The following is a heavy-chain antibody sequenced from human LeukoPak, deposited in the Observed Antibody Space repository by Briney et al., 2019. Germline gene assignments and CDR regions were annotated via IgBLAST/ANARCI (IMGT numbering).Heavy chain of an antibody. Sequence: ASVKVSCKASGYTFTSYGISWVRQAPGQGLEWMGWISAYNGNTNYAQKLQGRVTMTTDTFTSTAYMELRSLRSDDTAVYYCARQSLGVLMVYAILDYWGQGTLVTVSS. CDR2: ISAYNGNT. J-gene: IGHJ4*02. CDR3: ARQSLGVLMVYAILDY. D-gene: IGHD2-8*01. V-gene: IGHV1-18*01. CDR1: GYTFTSYG.